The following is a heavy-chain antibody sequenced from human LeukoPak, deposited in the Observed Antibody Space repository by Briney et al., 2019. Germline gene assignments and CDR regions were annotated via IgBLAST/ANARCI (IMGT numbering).Heavy chain of an antibody. CDR3: ARGVEPLAANTLAY. J-gene: IGHJ4*02. D-gene: IGHD1-14*01. V-gene: IGHV3-53*01. CDR2: LYSDGNT. CDR1: GFTVITND. Sequence: GGSLRLSCAASGFTVITNDMTWVRQARWKGLEWVSVLYSDGNTKYADSVQGRFTISRDNSKNTLYLEMNSLSPDDTAVYYCARGVEPLAANTLAYWGQGTLVTVSS.